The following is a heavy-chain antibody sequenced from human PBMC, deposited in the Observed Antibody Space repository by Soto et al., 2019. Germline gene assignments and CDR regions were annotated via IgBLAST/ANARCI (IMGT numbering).Heavy chain of an antibody. CDR1: GGSFSGYY. J-gene: IGHJ5*02. Sequence: PSETLSLTCAVYGGSFSGYYWSWIRQHPGKGLEWMGYIYYSETTYYNPSLKSRVTISVDTSNNQFSLKLSSVTAADTAVYYCARGAYSTHYNWFDPWGQGTLVTVSS. D-gene: IGHD4-4*01. CDR2: IYYSETT. CDR3: ARGAYSTHYNWFDP. V-gene: IGHV4-34*01.